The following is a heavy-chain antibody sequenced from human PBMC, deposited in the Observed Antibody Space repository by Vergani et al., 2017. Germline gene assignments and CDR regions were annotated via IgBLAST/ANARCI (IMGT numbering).Heavy chain of an antibody. CDR2: IYASGST. J-gene: IGHJ4*02. V-gene: IGHV4-4*07. Sequence: QVQLQESGPGLVKPSETLSLTCTVSGGSISSYYWSWIRQPAGKGLEWIGRIYASGSTNYNPSLKSRVTMSVDTSKNQFSLKLSSVTAADTAVYYCARTYYDFWSGYYGPNYFDYWGQGTLVTVSS. CDR1: GGSISSYY. CDR3: ARTYYDFWSGYYGPNYFDY. D-gene: IGHD3-3*01.